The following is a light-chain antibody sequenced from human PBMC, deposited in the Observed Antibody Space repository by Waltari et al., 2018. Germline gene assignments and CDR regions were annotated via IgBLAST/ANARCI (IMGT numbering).Light chain of an antibody. CDR2: GAS. Sequence: EIVMTQSPAPLSVSPAERATLSCRASQTVTSTLARYQQKPGQAPRHLIYGASTWTTRIQCRFSGSVSGTEFTRTITSLQSEDFAVYSCQQYNNWPPWTFRQGTKVKIK. CDR1: QTVTST. CDR3: QQYNNWPPWT. V-gene: IGKV3-15*01. J-gene: IGKJ1*01.